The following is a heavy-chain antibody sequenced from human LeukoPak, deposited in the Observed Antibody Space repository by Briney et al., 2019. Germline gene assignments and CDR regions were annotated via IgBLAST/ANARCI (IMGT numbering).Heavy chain of an antibody. CDR1: GYTFTGYY. Sequence: ASVKVSCKASGYTFTGYYMHWVRQAPGQGLEGMGRINPNSGGTNYAQKFQGRVTMTRDTSISTAYMELSRLRSDDTAVYYCARDEAHRAFDIWGQGTMVTVSS. V-gene: IGHV1-2*06. J-gene: IGHJ3*02. CDR2: INPNSGGT. CDR3: ARDEAHRAFDI.